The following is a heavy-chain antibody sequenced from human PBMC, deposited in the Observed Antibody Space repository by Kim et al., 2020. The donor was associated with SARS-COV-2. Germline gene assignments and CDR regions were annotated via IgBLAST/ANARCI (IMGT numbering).Heavy chain of an antibody. D-gene: IGHD4-4*01. Sequence: ASVKVSCKASGYTFTSYSMHWVRQARGQGLEWLGRINPISGGDTKSAVNLHGGVTMTGAASTTRDNMERSSLSSEDAALYYCTRSSTVASLGFLCEVDVW. CDR1: GYTFTSYS. CDR3: TRSSTVASLGFLCEVDV. CDR2: INPISGGDT. J-gene: IGHJ6*01. V-gene: IGHV1-46*04.